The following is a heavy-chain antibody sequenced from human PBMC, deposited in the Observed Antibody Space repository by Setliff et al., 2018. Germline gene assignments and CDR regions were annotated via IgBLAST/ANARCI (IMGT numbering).Heavy chain of an antibody. D-gene: IGHD5-12*01. CDR1: GGTLSTLS. Sequence: GASVKVSCKASGGTLSTLSIAWVRQAPGQGLEWMGGTIPLLPLPNYAVKFQGRVTITADKSTSTAYMELSSLRFDDTALYYCARGNPAERYEYWGQGTLVTVS. J-gene: IGHJ1*01. CDR2: TIPLLPLP. V-gene: IGHV1-69*10. CDR3: ARGNPAERYEY.